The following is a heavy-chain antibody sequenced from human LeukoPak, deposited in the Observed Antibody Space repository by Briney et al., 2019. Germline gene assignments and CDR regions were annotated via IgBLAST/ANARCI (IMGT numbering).Heavy chain of an antibody. V-gene: IGHV4-34*01. Sequence: SETLSLTCAVYGXSFSGYYWSWIRQPPGKGLEWIGEINHSGSTNYNPSLKSRVTISVDTSKNQFSLKLSSVTAADTAVYYCARQPGGYSGPFDYWGQGTLVTVSS. CDR2: INHSGST. D-gene: IGHD5-12*01. CDR1: GXSFSGYY. J-gene: IGHJ4*02. CDR3: ARQPGGYSGPFDY.